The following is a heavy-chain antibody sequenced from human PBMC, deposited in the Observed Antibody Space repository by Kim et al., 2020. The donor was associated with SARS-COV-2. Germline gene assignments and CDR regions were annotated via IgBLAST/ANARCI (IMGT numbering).Heavy chain of an antibody. CDR1: GGSISSSSYY. V-gene: IGHV4-39*01. CDR2: IYYSGST. J-gene: IGHJ4*02. CDR3: GTRSRMVVVPAAILA. D-gene: IGHD2-2*01. Sequence: SETLSLTCTVSGGSISSSSYYWGWIRQPPGKGLEWIGSIYYSGSTYYNPSLKSRVTISVDTSKNQFSLKLSAVTAADTALYYCGTRSRMVVVPAAILAWGQGTLVTVSS.